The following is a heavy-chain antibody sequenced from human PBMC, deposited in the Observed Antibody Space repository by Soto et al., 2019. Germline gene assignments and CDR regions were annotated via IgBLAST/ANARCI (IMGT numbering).Heavy chain of an antibody. Sequence: ASVKVSCKASGYTFTSYDINWVRQATGQGLEWMGWMNPNSGNTGYAQKFQGRVTMTRNTSISTAYMELSSLRSEDTAVYYCARYIVADGDFDYWGQGTLVTVSS. J-gene: IGHJ4*02. CDR2: MNPNSGNT. D-gene: IGHD5-12*01. V-gene: IGHV1-8*01. CDR1: GYTFTSYD. CDR3: ARYIVADGDFDY.